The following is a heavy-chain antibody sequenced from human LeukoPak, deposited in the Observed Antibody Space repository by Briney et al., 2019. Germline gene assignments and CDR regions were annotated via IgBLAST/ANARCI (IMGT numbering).Heavy chain of an antibody. CDR1: GGSFSGYY. D-gene: IGHD2-8*01. Sequence: PSETLSLTCAVYGGSFSGYYWSWIRQPPGKGLEWIGSIYYSGSTYYNPSLKSRVTISVDTSKNQFSLKLSSVTAADTAVYYCARRAIGYCTNGVCYGFDYWGQGTLVTVSS. J-gene: IGHJ4*02. CDR3: ARRAIGYCTNGVCYGFDY. CDR2: IYYSGST. V-gene: IGHV4-34*01.